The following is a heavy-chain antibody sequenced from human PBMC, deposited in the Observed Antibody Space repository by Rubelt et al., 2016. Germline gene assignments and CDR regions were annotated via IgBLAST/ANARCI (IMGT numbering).Heavy chain of an antibody. CDR3: ARGVGYCSSTSCYAGDY. D-gene: IGHD2-2*01. V-gene: IGHV3-33*01. CDR2: WYDGSNK. Sequence: WYDGSNKYYADSVKGRFTISRDNSKNTLYLLMNSLRAEDTAVYYCARGVGYCSSTSCYAGDYWGQGTLVTVSS. J-gene: IGHJ4*02.